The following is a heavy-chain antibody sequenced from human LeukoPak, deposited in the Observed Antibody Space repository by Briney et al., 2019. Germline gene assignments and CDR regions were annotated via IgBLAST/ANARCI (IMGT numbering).Heavy chain of an antibody. D-gene: IGHD6-13*01. V-gene: IGHV4-39*07. CDR2: IYYSGST. Sequence: SETLSLTCTVSGGSFSSSSYYWGWLRQPPGKGLEWIGSIYYSGSTYYNPSLKSRVTISVDTSKNQFSLKLSSVTAADTAVYYCARDCGYSSSWAVDYWGQGTLITVSS. CDR1: GGSFSSSSYY. J-gene: IGHJ4*02. CDR3: ARDCGYSSSWAVDY.